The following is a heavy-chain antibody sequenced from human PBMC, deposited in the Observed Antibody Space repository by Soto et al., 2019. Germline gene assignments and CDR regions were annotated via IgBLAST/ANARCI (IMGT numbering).Heavy chain of an antibody. CDR3: ARGRVIVVVPAFGMDV. Sequence: QVQLVESGGGVVQPGRSLRLSCAASGFTFSSYAMHWVRQAPGKGLEWVAVISYDGSNKYYADSVKGRFTISSDNSKNTLYLQMNSLRAEDTAVYYCARGRVIVVVPAFGMDVWGQGTTVTVSS. V-gene: IGHV3-30-3*01. D-gene: IGHD2-2*01. CDR1: GFTFSSYA. J-gene: IGHJ6*02. CDR2: ISYDGSNK.